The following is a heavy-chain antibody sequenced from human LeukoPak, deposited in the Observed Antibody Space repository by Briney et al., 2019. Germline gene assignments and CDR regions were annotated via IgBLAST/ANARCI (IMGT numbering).Heavy chain of an antibody. D-gene: IGHD7-27*01. V-gene: IGHV5-51*01. CDR3: ARLLARTVEDYFDY. Sequence: EWIGIIYPGDSDPRYSPSFQGQFTISADKSISTAYLQWSSLKASDTAMYYCARLLARTVEDYFDYWGQGTLVTVSS. CDR2: IYPGDSDP. J-gene: IGHJ4*02.